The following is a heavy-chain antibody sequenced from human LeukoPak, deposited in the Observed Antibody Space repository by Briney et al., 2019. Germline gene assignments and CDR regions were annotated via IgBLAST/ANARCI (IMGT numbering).Heavy chain of an antibody. D-gene: IGHD3-10*01. CDR1: GFSFSSSN. V-gene: IGHV3-48*01. CDR3: AKRASGSGTSLYYFDY. Sequence: GGSLRLSCAASGFSFSSSNMNWVRQAPGKGLEWVSYISSGSSTRYYADSVEGRFTISRDNSKNTLYLQMNSLRAEDTAVYYCAKRASGSGTSLYYFDYWGQGTLVTVSS. CDR2: ISSGSSTR. J-gene: IGHJ4*02.